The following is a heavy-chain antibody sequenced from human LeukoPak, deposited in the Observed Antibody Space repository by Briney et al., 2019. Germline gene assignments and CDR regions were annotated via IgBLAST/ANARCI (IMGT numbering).Heavy chain of an antibody. D-gene: IGHD3-10*01. V-gene: IGHV1-69*05. CDR2: IIPIFGTA. CDR1: GGTFSSYA. CDR3: ARDDPQHGVRFGTNWFDH. J-gene: IGHJ5*02. Sequence: GASVTVSCKASGGTFSSYAISWVRQAPGQGLEWMGGIIPIFGTANYAQKFQGRVTITTDESTSTAYMELSSLRSEDTAVYYCARDDPQHGVRFGTNWFDHWGQGTLVTVSS.